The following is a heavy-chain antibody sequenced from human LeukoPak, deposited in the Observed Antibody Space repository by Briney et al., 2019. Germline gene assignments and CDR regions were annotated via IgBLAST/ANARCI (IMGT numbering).Heavy chain of an antibody. D-gene: IGHD4-23*01. CDR1: GYTFTSYG. CDR2: ISGYNGNT. CDR3: ARDYGDNSEYFHH. J-gene: IGHJ1*01. V-gene: IGHV1-18*01. Sequence: ASVKVSCKASGYTFTSYGISWVRQAPGQGLEWMGWISGYNGNTKYAQKFQGRVTMTTDTSTSTAYMELRSLRSDDTAVYYCARDYGDNSEYFHHWGQGTWSPSPQ.